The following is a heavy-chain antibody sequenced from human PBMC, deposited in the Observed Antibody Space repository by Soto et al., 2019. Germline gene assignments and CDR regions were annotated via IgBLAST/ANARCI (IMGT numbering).Heavy chain of an antibody. D-gene: IGHD5-12*01. J-gene: IGHJ3*02. CDR1: GFTFSSYS. Sequence: EVQLVESGGGLVKPGGSLRLFCPASGFTFSSYSMNWVRQAPGKGLEWVSSISSSSRYIYYADSVKGRFTISRDNAKNSLYLQMNSLRAEDTAMYYCARAQGSGYPGDGAFDIWGQGTMVTVSS. CDR3: ARAQGSGYPGDGAFDI. CDR2: ISSSSRYI. V-gene: IGHV3-21*01.